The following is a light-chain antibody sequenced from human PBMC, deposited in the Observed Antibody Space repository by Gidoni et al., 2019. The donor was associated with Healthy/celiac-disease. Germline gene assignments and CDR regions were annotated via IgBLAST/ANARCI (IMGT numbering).Light chain of an antibody. V-gene: IGLV1-47*02. CDR2: SNN. CDR3: AAWDDSLSGHVV. Sequence: SVLTQPPSASGTPGPRVTISCSGSSSNIGSNYVYWYQQLPGTAPKLLIYSNNQRPSGVPDRFSGSKSGTSASLAISGLRSEDEADYYCAAWDDSLSGHVVFGGGTKLTVL. CDR1: SSNIGSNY. J-gene: IGLJ2*01.